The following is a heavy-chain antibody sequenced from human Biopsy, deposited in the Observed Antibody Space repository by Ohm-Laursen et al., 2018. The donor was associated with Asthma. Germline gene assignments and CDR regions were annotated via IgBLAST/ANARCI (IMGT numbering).Heavy chain of an antibody. J-gene: IGHJ4*02. D-gene: IGHD1-14*01. CDR3: TRHNDY. V-gene: IGHV2-70*04. Sequence: TQTLTLTCSFSGFSLSSSGANVNWIRQPPGKALEWLARIDWEEDKFYSTSLRTRLTISKGSSEDQVVLTMTNMGPVDTATYYCTRHNDYRGPGILVTVSS. CDR1: GFSLSSSGAN. CDR2: IDWEEDK.